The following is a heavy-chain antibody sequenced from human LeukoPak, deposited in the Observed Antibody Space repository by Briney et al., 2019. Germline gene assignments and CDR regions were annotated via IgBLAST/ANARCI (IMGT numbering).Heavy chain of an antibody. V-gene: IGHV4-39*01. CDR1: GGSISSSSYY. D-gene: IGHD3-3*01. Sequence: PSETLSLTCTVSGGSISSSSYYWGWIRQPPGKGLEWIGSIYYSGSTYYSPSLKSRVTISVDTSKNQFSLKLSSVTAADTAVYYCARRRFWSGSSYFDYWGQGTLVTVSS. CDR2: IYYSGST. J-gene: IGHJ4*02. CDR3: ARRRFWSGSSYFDY.